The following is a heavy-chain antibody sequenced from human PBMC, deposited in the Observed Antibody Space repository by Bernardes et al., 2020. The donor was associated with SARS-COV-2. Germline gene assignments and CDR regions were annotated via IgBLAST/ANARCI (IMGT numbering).Heavy chain of an antibody. CDR1: GFSFENSA. D-gene: IGHD3-16*01. CDR2: TVVGSGYT. CDR3: AATRGGAFDV. J-gene: IGHJ3*01. V-gene: IGHV1-58*01. Sequence: SVTVSCKASGFSFENSAVQWVRQARGEGLEWIGWTVVGSGYTQNAQKFQDRVTITRDMSTSTIYMDMRSLRSEDTAMYYCAATRGGAFDVWGQGTMVTVSS.